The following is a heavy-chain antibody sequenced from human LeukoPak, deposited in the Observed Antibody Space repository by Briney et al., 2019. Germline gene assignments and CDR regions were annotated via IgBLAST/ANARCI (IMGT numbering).Heavy chain of an antibody. CDR3: ARGAIAAVGKNWFDP. V-gene: IGHV1-8*01. CDR1: GYTFTSYD. J-gene: IGHJ5*02. D-gene: IGHD6-13*01. CDR2: MNPNSGNT. Sequence: ASVKVSCKASGYTFTSYDINWVRQATGQGLEWMGWMNPNSGNTGYAQKFQGRVTMTRNTSISTAYMELSSLRSEDTAVYYCARGAIAAVGKNWFDPWGQGTLVTVSS.